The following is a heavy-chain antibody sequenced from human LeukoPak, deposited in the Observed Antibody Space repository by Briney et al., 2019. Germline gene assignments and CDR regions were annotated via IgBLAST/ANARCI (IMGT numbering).Heavy chain of an antibody. CDR3: ARDYDSSGYGDY. CDR1: GFTFSSYS. V-gene: IGHV3-48*01. CDR2: ISNSSSAI. D-gene: IGHD3-22*01. Sequence: GGSLRLSCAASGFTFSSYSMNWVRQAPGKGLEWVSYISNSSSAIYYADSVKGRFTISRDNAKNSLYLQMNSLRAEDTAVYYCARDYDSSGYGDYWGQGTLATVSS. J-gene: IGHJ4*02.